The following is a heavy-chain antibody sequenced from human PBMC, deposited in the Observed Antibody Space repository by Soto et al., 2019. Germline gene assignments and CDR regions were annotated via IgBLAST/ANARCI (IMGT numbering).Heavy chain of an antibody. J-gene: IGHJ6*02. D-gene: IGHD2-2*01. CDR2: IDPSDSYT. Sequence: PGGSLKISCNGSGYSFTSYWISWVRQMPWKGPEWMGRIDPSDSYTNYSPSFQGHVTISADKSTSTAYLQWSSLKASDTAMYYCARGQLLPPPYYYYGMDVWGQGTTVTV. CDR1: GYSFTSYW. CDR3: ARGQLLPPPYYYYGMDV. V-gene: IGHV5-10-1*01.